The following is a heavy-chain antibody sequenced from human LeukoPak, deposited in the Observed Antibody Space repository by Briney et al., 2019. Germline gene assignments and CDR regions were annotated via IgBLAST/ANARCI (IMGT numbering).Heavy chain of an antibody. V-gene: IGHV3-21*01. D-gene: IGHD6-13*01. CDR2: ISSSGTYR. J-gene: IGHJ4*02. CDR1: GFTFSNYS. CDR3: ARDRGTATGTVPDY. Sequence: PGGSLRLSCAASGFTFSNYSMNWVRQAPGKGLEWVSSISSSGTYRYYADSVKGRFTISRDNAKKSLFLQMNSLRAEDTAVYYCARDRGTATGTVPDYWGQGTLVTVSS.